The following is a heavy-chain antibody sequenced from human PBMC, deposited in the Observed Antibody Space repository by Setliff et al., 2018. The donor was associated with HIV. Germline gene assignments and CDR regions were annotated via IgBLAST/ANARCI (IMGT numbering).Heavy chain of an antibody. Sequence: PSETLSLPCTVTGGSISSSSYYWGWIRQPPGKGLEWIGSIYYSGSTYYNPSLKSRVTISVDTSKNQFSLKLSSVTAADTAVYYCARVGLYYYDSSGYWGHFYYWG. J-gene: IGHJ4*01. CDR3: ARVGLYYYDSSGYWGHFYY. D-gene: IGHD3-22*01. V-gene: IGHV4-39*01. CDR1: GGSISSSSYY. CDR2: IYYSGST.